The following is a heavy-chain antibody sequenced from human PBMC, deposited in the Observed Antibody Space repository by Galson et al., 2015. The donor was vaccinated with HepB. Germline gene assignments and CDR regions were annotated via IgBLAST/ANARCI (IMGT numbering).Heavy chain of an antibody. CDR1: GFTFSSYA. J-gene: IGHJ4*02. CDR2: ISSQGVST. D-gene: IGHD1-26*01. Sequence: SLRLSCAASGFTFSSYAIDWVRQAPGKGLEYVSGISSQGVSTYYANSVKGRFTISRDNSKNTVYLQMGSLRAEDTAVYYCASLVGRSPGYYWGQGTLVTVSS. V-gene: IGHV3-64*01. CDR3: ASLVGRSPGYY.